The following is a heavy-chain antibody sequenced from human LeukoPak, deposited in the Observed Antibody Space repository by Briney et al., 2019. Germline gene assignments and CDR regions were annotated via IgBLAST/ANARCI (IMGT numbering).Heavy chain of an antibody. J-gene: IGHJ5*02. Sequence: ASVKVSCKASGYTFTSYAMNWVRQAPGQGLEWMGWINTNTGNPTYAQGFTGRFVFSLDTSVSTAYLQISSLKAEDTAVYYCARDALYGSGSHGAVDSFDPWGQGTLVTVSS. CDR2: INTNTGNP. CDR3: ARDALYGSGSHGAVDSFDP. V-gene: IGHV7-4-1*02. D-gene: IGHD3-10*01. CDR1: GYTFTSYA.